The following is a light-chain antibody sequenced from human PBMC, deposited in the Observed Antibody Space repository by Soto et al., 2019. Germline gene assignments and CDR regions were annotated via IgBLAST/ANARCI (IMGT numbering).Light chain of an antibody. CDR3: CSYAGSSTYVI. CDR1: SSDIGSYNL. CDR2: EGS. Sequence: QLVLTQPASVSGSPGQSITISCTGTSSDIGSYNLVSWYQQHPGKAPKLIIFEGSKRPSGVSNRFSGSKSGNTASLTISGLQPEDEADYYCCSYAGSSTYVIFGGGTKLTVL. V-gene: IGLV2-23*01. J-gene: IGLJ2*01.